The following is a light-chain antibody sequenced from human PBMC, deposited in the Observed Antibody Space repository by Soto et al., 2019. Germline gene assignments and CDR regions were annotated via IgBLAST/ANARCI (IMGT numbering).Light chain of an antibody. CDR1: SSDVGGYNY. CDR3: SSYTSSSPWV. V-gene: IGLV2-14*01. J-gene: IGLJ1*01. Sequence: QSALTQPASVSGSPGQSITISCTGTSSDVGGYNYVSWYQQHPGKAPKLMIYDVSNRPSVVSNRFSGSKSGNTASLTISGLQAEDEADYYCSSYTSSSPWVFGTGTKLTVL. CDR2: DVS.